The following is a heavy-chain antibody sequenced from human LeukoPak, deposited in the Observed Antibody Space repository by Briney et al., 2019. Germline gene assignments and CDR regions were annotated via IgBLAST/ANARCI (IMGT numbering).Heavy chain of an antibody. CDR1: GGSISSSSYY. J-gene: IGHJ4*02. Sequence: PSETLSLTCTGSGGSISSSSYYWGWIRQPPGKGLEWIGSIYYSGSTYYNPSLKSRVTISLDTSKNQFSLKLSSVTAADTAVYFCARRQTARPSFFDYWGQGTLVTVSS. CDR2: IYYSGST. V-gene: IGHV4-39*01. D-gene: IGHD6-6*01. CDR3: ARRQTARPSFFDY.